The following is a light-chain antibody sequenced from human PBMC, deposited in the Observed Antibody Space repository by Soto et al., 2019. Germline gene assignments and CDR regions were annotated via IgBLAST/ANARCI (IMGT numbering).Light chain of an antibody. CDR1: QSVSNNY. J-gene: IGKJ4*01. V-gene: IGKV3-20*01. Sequence: EVVMTQSPATLSVSPGERATLSCGASQSVSNNYLAWYQQKPGQAPRLLIYGASNRATGIPDRFSGSGSGTDFTLTISRLEPEDFAVYYCQQYGSSPCTFGGGTKVDIK. CDR3: QQYGSSPCT. CDR2: GAS.